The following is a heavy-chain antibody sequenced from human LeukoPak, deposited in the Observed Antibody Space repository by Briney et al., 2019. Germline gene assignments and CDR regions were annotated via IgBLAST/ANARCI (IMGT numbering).Heavy chain of an antibody. V-gene: IGHV4-39*01. CDR2: IYYSGTT. Sequence: SEALSRTCTVSGGSISIASYYWGWIRQPPGKGLEWIGSIYYSGTTYYNPSLKSRVTISVDTSKNQVSLRVNSVTAADTAVYYCPRRPEYNNGYRVFWFDLWGQGTLVTVSS. CDR1: GGSISIASYY. D-gene: IGHD5-18*01. J-gene: IGHJ5*02. CDR3: PRRPEYNNGYRVFWFDL.